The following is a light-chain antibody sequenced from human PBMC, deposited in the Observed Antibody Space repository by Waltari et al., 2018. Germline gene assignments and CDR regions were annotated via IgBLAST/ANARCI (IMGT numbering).Light chain of an antibody. CDR1: TSDVGGYNY. CDR2: DVS. J-gene: IGLJ2*01. Sequence: QPALTQPPPVSGSPGQSVTISCTATTSDVGGYNYVSWYQQHPGKAPKLMIYDVSKRPSGVPDRFSGSKSGNTASLTISGLQAEDEADYYCCSYAGSYTLVVFGGGTKLTVL. V-gene: IGLV2-11*01. CDR3: CSYAGSYTLVV.